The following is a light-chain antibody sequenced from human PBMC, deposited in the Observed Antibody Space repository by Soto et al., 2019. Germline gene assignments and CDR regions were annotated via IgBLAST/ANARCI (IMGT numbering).Light chain of an antibody. CDR3: LQHSSYPPT. J-gene: IGKJ1*01. CDR1: QGIRNE. V-gene: IGKV1-17*01. Sequence: DIQMTPSPSSLSASVGDRVTITCRASQGIRNELGWYQQKPGKAPKRLIYAASSLERGGPSRFRGSGSETEFTLTISRLQPEDFATNFCLQHSSYPPTFGQGTRLEVK. CDR2: AAS.